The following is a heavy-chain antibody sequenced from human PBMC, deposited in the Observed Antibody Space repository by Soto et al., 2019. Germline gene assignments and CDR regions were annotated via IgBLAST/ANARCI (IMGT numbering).Heavy chain of an antibody. J-gene: IGHJ2*01. CDR2: VYNSGNS. Sequence: QVQLQESGSGLVKPSQTLSLTCAVSGGSISSGAYSWSWIRQPPGKGLEWIGYVYNSGNSYYNPSLKSRVTISVDRSKNHFSLKLNSVTAADTAVYYCDRKLGDFEARSYWYFDLWGRGTLVTVSS. D-gene: IGHD2-21*02. CDR1: GGSISSGAYS. V-gene: IGHV4-30-2*01. CDR3: DRKLGDFEARSYWYFDL.